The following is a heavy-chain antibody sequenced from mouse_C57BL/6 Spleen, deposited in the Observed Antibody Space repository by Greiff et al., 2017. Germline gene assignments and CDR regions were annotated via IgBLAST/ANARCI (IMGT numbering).Heavy chain of an antibody. V-gene: IGHV1-55*01. Sequence: QVQLQQPGAELVKPGASVKMSCKASGYTFTSYWITWVKQRPGQGLEWIGDIYPGSGSTNYNEKFKSKATLTVDTSSSTAYMQLSSLTSEASAVYYCARDRATGWGKTMDYWGQGTSVTVSS. J-gene: IGHJ4*01. D-gene: IGHD3-1*01. CDR2: IYPGSGST. CDR3: ARDRATGWGKTMDY. CDR1: GYTFTSYW.